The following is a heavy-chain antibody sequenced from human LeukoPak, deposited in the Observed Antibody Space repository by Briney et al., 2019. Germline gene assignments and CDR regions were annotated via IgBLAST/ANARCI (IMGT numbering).Heavy chain of an antibody. D-gene: IGHD3-10*01. CDR2: ISGSGSTT. CDR1: GFTFSSYA. J-gene: IGHJ4*02. Sequence: PGGSLRLSCAASGFTFSSYAMTWVRQAPGKELEWVSAISGSGSTTYYADSVKGRFTISRDNSKNTLYLQMSSLRAEDTAVYYCAKVGDYYGSGKYSNFDYWGQGTLVTVSS. V-gene: IGHV3-23*01. CDR3: AKVGDYYGSGKYSNFDY.